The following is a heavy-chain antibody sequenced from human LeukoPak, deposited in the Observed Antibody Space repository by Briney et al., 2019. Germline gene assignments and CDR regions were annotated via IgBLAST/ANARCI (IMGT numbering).Heavy chain of an antibody. J-gene: IGHJ4*02. V-gene: IGHV5-51*01. CDR2: IHPRDSDV. D-gene: IGHD1-14*01. Sequence: GESLKISCKGSGYNFSNYWTAWVRQMPGNGLEWMAIIHPRDSDVRYSPSFEGQVTISADKSISTAYLQWSSLKASDTALYFCARNTFLEYWGQGTLVTVSS. CDR3: ARNTFLEY. CDR1: GYNFSNYW.